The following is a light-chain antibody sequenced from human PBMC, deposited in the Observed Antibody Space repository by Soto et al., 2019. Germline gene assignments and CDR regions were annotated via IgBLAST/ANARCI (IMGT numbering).Light chain of an antibody. Sequence: QSALTQPASVSGSPGQSITISCTGTSSDVGSYNLVSWYQQHPGKAPKLMIYEVSKRPSGVSNRFSGSKSGNTASLTISGLQAEDEADYYCCSYAGSSTFPRVFGGGTKVTVL. V-gene: IGLV2-23*02. CDR3: CSYAGSSTFPRV. J-gene: IGLJ2*01. CDR1: SSDVGSYNL. CDR2: EVS.